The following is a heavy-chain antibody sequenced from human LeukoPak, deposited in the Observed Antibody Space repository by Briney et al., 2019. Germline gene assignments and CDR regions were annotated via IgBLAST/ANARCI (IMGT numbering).Heavy chain of an antibody. Sequence: GGSLRLSCAASGFTFSSYAMSWARQAPGKGLEWVSAISGSGGSTYYADSLRGRFTISRDNSKNTLFLQMNSLRAEDTAVYYCAKHFGSGTYYNYFVYWGQGTLVSVSS. CDR3: AKHFGSGTYYNYFVY. CDR2: ISGSGGST. D-gene: IGHD3-10*01. V-gene: IGHV3-23*01. J-gene: IGHJ4*02. CDR1: GFTFSSYA.